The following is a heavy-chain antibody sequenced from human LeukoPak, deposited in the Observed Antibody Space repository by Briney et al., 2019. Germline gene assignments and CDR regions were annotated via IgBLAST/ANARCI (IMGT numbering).Heavy chain of an antibody. CDR2: IYTSGST. CDR1: GGSISSYY. J-gene: IGHJ6*03. Sequence: PSETLSLTCTVSGGSISSYYWSWIRQPAGKGLEWIGRIYTSGSTNYNPSLKSRVTMSVDTSKNQFSLKLSSVTAADTAVYYCARAPYNWNYAGYYYYYYYMDVWGKGTTVTVSS. D-gene: IGHD1-7*01. CDR3: ARAPYNWNYAGYYYYYYYMDV. V-gene: IGHV4-4*07.